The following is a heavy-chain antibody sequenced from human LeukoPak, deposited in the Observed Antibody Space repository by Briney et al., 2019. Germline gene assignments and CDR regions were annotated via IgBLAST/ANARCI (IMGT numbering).Heavy chain of an antibody. CDR1: GFTFSAYH. D-gene: IGHD6-13*01. J-gene: IGHJ4*02. V-gene: IGHV3-21*01. CDR2: ISSSSSYI. CDR3: ARDSPYSSTWYSSVDY. Sequence: PGGSLRLSCAASGFTFSAYHINWVRQAPGKGLEWVSSISSSSSYIYYADSVKGRFTISRDNAKNSLYLQMNSLRAEDTAVYYCARDSPYSSTWYSSVDYWGQGTLVTVSS.